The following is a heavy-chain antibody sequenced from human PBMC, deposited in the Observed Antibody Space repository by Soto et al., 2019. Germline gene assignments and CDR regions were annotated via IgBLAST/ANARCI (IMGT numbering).Heavy chain of an antibody. D-gene: IGHD3-3*01. CDR2: ISYDGSNK. Sequence: PGGSLRLSCAASGFTFSSYGMHWVRQAPGKGLEWVAVISYDGSNKYYADSVKGRFTISRDNSKNTLYLQMNSLRAEDTAVYYCARHRRAITIFGVVIPGNWFDPWGQGTLVTVSS. CDR1: GFTFSSYG. CDR3: ARHRRAITIFGVVIPGNWFDP. V-gene: IGHV3-30*03. J-gene: IGHJ5*02.